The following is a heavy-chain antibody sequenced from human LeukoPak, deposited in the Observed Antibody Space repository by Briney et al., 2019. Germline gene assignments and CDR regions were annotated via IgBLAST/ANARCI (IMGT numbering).Heavy chain of an antibody. CDR1: GYSISSGYY. Sequence: PSETLSLTCTVSGYSISSGYYWGWIRQPPGKGLEWIGSIYHSGSTYYNPSLKSRVTISVDTSKNQFSLKLSSVTAADTAVYCCASLTGISDYWGQGTLVTVSS. D-gene: IGHD1-20*01. CDR3: ASLTGISDY. CDR2: IYHSGST. J-gene: IGHJ4*02. V-gene: IGHV4-38-2*02.